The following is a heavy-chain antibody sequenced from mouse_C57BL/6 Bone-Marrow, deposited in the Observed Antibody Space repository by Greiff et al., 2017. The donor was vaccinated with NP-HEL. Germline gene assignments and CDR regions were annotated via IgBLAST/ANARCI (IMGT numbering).Heavy chain of an antibody. Sequence: EVQLQESGAELVRPGASVKLSCTASGFNIKDDYMHWVKQRPEQGLEWIGWIDPENGDTEYASKFQGKATITADTSSNTAYLQLSSLTSEDTAVYYCTTVTGYYAMDYWGQGTSVTVSS. J-gene: IGHJ4*01. V-gene: IGHV14-4*01. CDR1: GFNIKDDY. CDR3: TTVTGYYAMDY. D-gene: IGHD2-13*01. CDR2: IDPENGDT.